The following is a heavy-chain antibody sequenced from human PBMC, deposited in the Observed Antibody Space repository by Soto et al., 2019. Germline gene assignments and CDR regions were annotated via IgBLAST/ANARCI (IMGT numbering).Heavy chain of an antibody. D-gene: IGHD1-26*01. CDR2: TRSKTYSYAT. V-gene: IGHV3-73*02. CDR1: GFTFSGST. CDR3: ARDNTGSYF. J-gene: IGHJ4*02. Sequence: EVQLVESGGGLVQPGGSLTLSCATSGFTFSGSTIHWVRQASGKGLEWVGRTRSKTYSYATAYAASVKGRFTISRDDSQSTAYLQMNSLKTEDTAVYYCARDNTGSYFWGQGTLVTVSS.